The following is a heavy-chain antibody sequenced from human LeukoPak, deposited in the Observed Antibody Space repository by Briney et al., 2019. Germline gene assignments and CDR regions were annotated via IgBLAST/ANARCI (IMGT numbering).Heavy chain of an antibody. CDR1: GGSISSYY. CDR3: ARHRAAALLSGGYDP. V-gene: IGHV4-59*08. D-gene: IGHD6-13*01. Sequence: SETLSLTSTVSGGSISSYYWSWIRQPPGKGLEWIGYIYYSGSTNYNPSLKSRVTISVDTSKNQFSLKLSSVTAADTAVYYCARHRAAALLSGGYDPWGQGTLVTVSS. CDR2: IYYSGST. J-gene: IGHJ5*02.